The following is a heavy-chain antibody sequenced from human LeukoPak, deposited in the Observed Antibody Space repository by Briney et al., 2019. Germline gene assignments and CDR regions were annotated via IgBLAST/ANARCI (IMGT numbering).Heavy chain of an antibody. Sequence: GGSLRLSCAASGFTFSSYAMCWVRQAPGKGLEWVSSISSTSAYIYYADSVKGRFTISRGNVDNVVYLQMNSLGAEDTAVYYCARVAVSGPTGWFDSWGQGTLVIVSS. J-gene: IGHJ5*01. CDR1: GFTFSSYA. D-gene: IGHD2-8*02. CDR3: ARVAVSGPTGWFDS. CDR2: ISSTSAYI. V-gene: IGHV3-21*01.